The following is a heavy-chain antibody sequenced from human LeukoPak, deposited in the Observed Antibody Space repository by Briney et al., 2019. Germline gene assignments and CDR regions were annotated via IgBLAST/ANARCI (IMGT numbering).Heavy chain of an antibody. CDR2: ISGSGGST. Sequence: GGSLRLSCAASGFTFSSYAISWVRQAPGEGLEWVSAISGSGGSTYYADSVKGRFTISRDNSKNTLYLQMNSLRAEDTAVYYCAKDGLANIAAAGYFQHWGQGTLVTVSS. D-gene: IGHD6-13*01. V-gene: IGHV3-23*01. CDR3: AKDGLANIAAAGYFQH. J-gene: IGHJ1*01. CDR1: GFTFSSYA.